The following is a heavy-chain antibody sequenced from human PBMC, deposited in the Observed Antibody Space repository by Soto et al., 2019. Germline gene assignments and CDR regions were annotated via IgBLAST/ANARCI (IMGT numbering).Heavy chain of an antibody. V-gene: IGHV1-3*01. CDR3: ARDIVSVGPRANEAFDV. Sequence: QVQLVQSGAELKKPGASVNISCQASGFTFSDTLINWVRQGPGQRLEWMGWINPANGNTRYSESVQGRVTISSLSSASTAYVALSDLTSEDTAVYYCARDIVSVGPRANEAFDVWGQGTMITVSS. D-gene: IGHD1-26*01. CDR1: GFTFSDTL. CDR2: INPANGNT. J-gene: IGHJ3*01.